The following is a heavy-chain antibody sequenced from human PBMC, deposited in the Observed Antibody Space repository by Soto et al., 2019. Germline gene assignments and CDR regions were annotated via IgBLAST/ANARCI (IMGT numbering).Heavy chain of an antibody. Sequence: SEILSLTNTVADGYIRGRGFYWSWIQQGPGEGLEWIGFVYYRGTTDYNPSHRSRMTISADTSRNQFYLDVTSVTVADTAVYYCAASGGPEGDWFDPWGQGILVTLSS. CDR2: VYYRGTT. V-gene: IGHV4-31*03. D-gene: IGHD2-8*02. CDR3: AASGGPEGDWFDP. CDR1: DGYIRGRGFY. J-gene: IGHJ5*02.